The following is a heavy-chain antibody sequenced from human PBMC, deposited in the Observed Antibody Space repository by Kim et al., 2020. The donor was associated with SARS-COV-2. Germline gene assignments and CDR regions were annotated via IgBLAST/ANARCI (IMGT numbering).Heavy chain of an antibody. CDR1: GYTLTELS. D-gene: IGHD6-13*01. J-gene: IGHJ1*01. CDR2: FDLEDGEA. Sequence: ASVKVSCKLSGYTLTELSIHWVRQAPGKGLEWMGGFDLEDGEAIYAQKFQGRVTMTEDTSTDTAYMELSSLRSEDTAVYYCAADRVAYSSNWYGPLAPNFQHWGQGTLVTVSS. V-gene: IGHV1-24*01. CDR3: AADRVAYSSNWYGPLAPNFQH.